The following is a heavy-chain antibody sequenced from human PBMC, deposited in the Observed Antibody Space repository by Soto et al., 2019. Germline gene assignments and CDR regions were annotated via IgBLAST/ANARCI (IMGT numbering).Heavy chain of an antibody. V-gene: IGHV3-23*01. CDR1: GIXFGSLA. CDR3: ARGSTDAYPGSRIFDF. Sequence: XGXLRLSSVDPGIXFGSLASSWVRQAPGEGLECVSIITETGGDRKYSDSVRGRFTISRENSKNTLYLQMSSLRAEESAVYYCARGSTDAYPGSRIFDFWGRGTLGTVSS. J-gene: IGHJ4*02. D-gene: IGHD3-10*01. CDR2: ITETGGDR.